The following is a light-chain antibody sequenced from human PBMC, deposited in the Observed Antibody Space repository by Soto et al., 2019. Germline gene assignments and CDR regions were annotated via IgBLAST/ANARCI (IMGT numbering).Light chain of an antibody. J-gene: IGKJ1*01. CDR1: QSVSSSY. CDR3: QKYGSSRP. Sequence: EIVLTQSPGTLSLSPGERATLSCRASQSVSSSYLAWYQQKPGQAPRLLIYGASSRATGIPDRFSGSGSGPDFTLTISRLAPEDFAVYYCQKYGSSRPFGQGTRVEIK. CDR2: GAS. V-gene: IGKV3-20*01.